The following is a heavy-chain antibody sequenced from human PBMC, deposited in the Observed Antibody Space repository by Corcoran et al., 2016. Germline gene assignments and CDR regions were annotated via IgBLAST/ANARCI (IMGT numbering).Heavy chain of an antibody. CDR1: GFSLSTSGMR. V-gene: IGHV2-70*04. Sequence: QVTLKESGPALVKPTQTLTLTCTFSGFSLSTSGMRVSWIRQPPGKALEWLARIDWDDDKFYSTSLKTRLTISKDTSKNQVVLTITNMDPVDTATYYCARSAGIAAAGTYYGMDVWGQGTTVTVSS. CDR2: IDWDDDK. CDR3: ARSAGIAAAGTYYGMDV. D-gene: IGHD6-13*01. J-gene: IGHJ6*02.